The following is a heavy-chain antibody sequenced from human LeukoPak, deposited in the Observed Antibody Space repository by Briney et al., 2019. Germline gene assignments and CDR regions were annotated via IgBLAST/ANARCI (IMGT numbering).Heavy chain of an antibody. Sequence: PGGSLRLSCTASGFTFSSYAMSWVRQAPGKGLEWVSAISGSGGSTYYADSVKGRFTISGDNSKNTLYLQMNSLRAEDTAVYYCAKIDIVVVPAARYFDYWGQGTLVTVSS. CDR2: ISGSGGST. CDR1: GFTFSSYA. D-gene: IGHD2-2*01. J-gene: IGHJ4*02. V-gene: IGHV3-23*01. CDR3: AKIDIVVVPAARYFDY.